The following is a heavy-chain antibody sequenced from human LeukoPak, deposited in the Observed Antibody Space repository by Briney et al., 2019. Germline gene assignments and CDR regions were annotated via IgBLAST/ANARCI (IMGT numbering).Heavy chain of an antibody. CDR3: ARGGYYGSGSYYSEGDWFDP. CDR2: ISAYNGNT. Sequence: ASVKVSCKASGYTFTSYGISWVRQAPGQGLEWMGWISAYNGNTNYAQKLQGRVTMTTDTSTSTAYMELSSLRSEDTAVYYCARGGYYGSGSYYSEGDWFDPWGQGTLVTVSS. D-gene: IGHD3-10*01. CDR1: GYTFTSYG. V-gene: IGHV1-18*01. J-gene: IGHJ5*02.